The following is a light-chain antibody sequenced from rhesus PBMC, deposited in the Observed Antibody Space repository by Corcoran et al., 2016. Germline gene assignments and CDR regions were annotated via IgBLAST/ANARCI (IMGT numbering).Light chain of an antibody. Sequence: DIVMTQTPLSLPVTPGEPASISCRSSQSLLDSEDGNTYLDWFLQKPGQSPQLLIYEVSIRASGVPDRFSGSGSDTHFTLKISRVEAEDVGVYYCMQALEFPLTFGGGTKVEIK. V-gene: IGKV2-104*02. CDR3: MQALEFPLT. CDR1: QSLLDSEDGNTY. CDR2: EVS. J-gene: IGKJ4*01.